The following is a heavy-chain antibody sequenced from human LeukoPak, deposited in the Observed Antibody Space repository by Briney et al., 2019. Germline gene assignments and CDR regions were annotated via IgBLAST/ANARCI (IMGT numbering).Heavy chain of an antibody. CDR2: ISSSGGTI. D-gene: IGHD5-18*01. CDR1: GFTFSDYY. V-gene: IGHV3-11*01. J-gene: IGHJ4*02. Sequence: PGESLRLSCAASGFTFSDYYMSWIRQAPGKGLEWISYISSSGGTIHYADSVKGRFTISRDNAKYSLYLQINSLRAEDMAVYYCARHFRYSYDYGALDYWGLGTLVTVSS. CDR3: ARHFRYSYDYGALDY.